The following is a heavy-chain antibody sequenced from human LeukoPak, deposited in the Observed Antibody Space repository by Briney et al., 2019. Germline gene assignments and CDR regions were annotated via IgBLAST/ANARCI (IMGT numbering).Heavy chain of an antibody. D-gene: IGHD2-15*01. CDR2: ISYDGTNK. J-gene: IGHJ4*02. CDR3: AKDLSSSVGGATFDY. V-gene: IGHV3-30*18. CDR1: GFTFSSYG. Sequence: PGGSLRLSCAVSGFTFSSYGMHWVRQAPGKGLEWMAVISYDGTNKYYADSVKGRFTISRDNSKNTLYLQMNSLRAEDTAVYYCAKDLSSSVGGATFDYWGQGTLVTVSS.